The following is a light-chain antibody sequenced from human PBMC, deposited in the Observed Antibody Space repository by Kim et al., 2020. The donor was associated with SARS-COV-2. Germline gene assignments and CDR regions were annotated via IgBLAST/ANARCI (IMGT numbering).Light chain of an antibody. CDR1: QDSGNY. CDR3: QQYNSYPYT. J-gene: IGKJ2*01. Sequence: DIQLTQSPSSLSAFLGDSVTITCRASQDSGNYLAWFQQKPEKAPKSLIYHTFSLQSGVPSRFSGSGSGTVFTLTISSLQPEDFGTYYCQQYNSYPYTFGQGTKLEI. CDR2: HTF. V-gene: IGKV1-16*01.